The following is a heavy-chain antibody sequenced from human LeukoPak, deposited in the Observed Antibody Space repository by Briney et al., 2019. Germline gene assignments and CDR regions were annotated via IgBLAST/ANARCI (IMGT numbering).Heavy chain of an antibody. V-gene: IGHV4-31*03. Sequence: PSETLSLTCTVSGGSITNGHYHWNWIRQHPGKGLEWIGYVFYSGTTYYNPSLKSRLTISLDTSKNRFSLKLSSVTAADTAVYYCARAESMDVWGQGTTVTVSS. CDR2: VFYSGTT. J-gene: IGHJ6*02. CDR1: GGSITNGHYH. CDR3: ARAESMDV.